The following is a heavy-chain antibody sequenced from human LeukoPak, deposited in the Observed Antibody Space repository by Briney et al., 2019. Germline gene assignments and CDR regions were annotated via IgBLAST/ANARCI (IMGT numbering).Heavy chain of an antibody. J-gene: IGHJ4*02. V-gene: IGHV4-4*02. D-gene: IGHD2-21*02. CDR1: GGSISSSNW. CDR3: ARVNPIYCGGDCYPFDY. CDR2: IYHSGST. Sequence: SGTLSLTCAVSGGSISSSNWWSWARQPPGKGLEWIGEIYHSGSTNYNPSLKSRVTISVDKSKNQFSLKLSSVTAADTAVYYCARVNPIYCGGDCYPFDYWGQGTLVTVSS.